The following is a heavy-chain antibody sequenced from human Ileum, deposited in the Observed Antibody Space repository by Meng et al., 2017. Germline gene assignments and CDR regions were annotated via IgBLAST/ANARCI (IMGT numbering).Heavy chain of an antibody. J-gene: IGHJ5*02. Sequence: QVQRQESGPGLVKPSETLSLTCTVSGGSISSYDWSWIRQPAGKGLEWIGRIYTSGSTNYNPSLKSRVTMSVDTSKNQFSLKLSSVTAADTAVYYCARDVVPTVTYYYNWFDPWGQGTLVTVSS. CDR1: GGSISSYD. CDR2: IYTSGST. V-gene: IGHV4-4*07. D-gene: IGHD4-17*01. CDR3: ARDVVPTVTYYYNWFDP.